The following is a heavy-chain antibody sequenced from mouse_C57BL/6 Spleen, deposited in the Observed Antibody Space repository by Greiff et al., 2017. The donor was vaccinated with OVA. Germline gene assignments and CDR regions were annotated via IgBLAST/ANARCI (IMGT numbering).Heavy chain of an antibody. CDR1: GYTFTSYW. D-gene: IGHD1-1*01. Sequence: QVQLQQPGAELVRPGSSVKLSCKASGYTFTSYWMHWVKQRPIQGLEWIGNIDPSDSETHYNQKFKDKATLTVDKSSSTAYMQLSSLTSEDSAVYYCARRGSSIRYAMDYWGQGTSVTVSS. J-gene: IGHJ4*01. CDR2: IDPSDSET. V-gene: IGHV1-52*01. CDR3: ARRGSSIRYAMDY.